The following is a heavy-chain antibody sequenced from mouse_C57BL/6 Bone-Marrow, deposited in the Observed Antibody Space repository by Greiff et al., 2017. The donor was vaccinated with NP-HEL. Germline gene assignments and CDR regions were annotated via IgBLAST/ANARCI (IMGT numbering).Heavy chain of an antibody. CDR2: ISSGGSYT. D-gene: IGHD2-1*01. V-gene: IGHV5-6*02. CDR3: ARRYYGNLWFAY. J-gene: IGHJ3*01. CDR1: GFTFSSYG. Sequence: EVKLVESGGDLVKPGGSLKLSCAASGFTFSSYGMSWVRQTPDKRLEWVATISSGGSYTYYPASVKGRFTISRDNAKNTLYLQMSSLKSEDTAMYYCARRYYGNLWFAYWDQGTLVTVSA.